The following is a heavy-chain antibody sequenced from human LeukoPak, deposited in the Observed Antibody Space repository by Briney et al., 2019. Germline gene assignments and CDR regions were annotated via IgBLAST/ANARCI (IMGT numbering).Heavy chain of an antibody. CDR1: GGSISSISNYY. J-gene: IGHJ4*02. D-gene: IGHD2-15*01. CDR3: ARSDCSGGSCYINFDY. CDR2: IYYSGST. V-gene: IGHV4-61*01. Sequence: SETLSLTCIFSGGSISSISNYYWSWIRQPPEKGLEWIGYIYYSGSTNYNPSLKSRVTISIDTSKNQFSMKLISVTAADTAVYYCARSDCSGGSCYINFDYWGQGTLVTVSS.